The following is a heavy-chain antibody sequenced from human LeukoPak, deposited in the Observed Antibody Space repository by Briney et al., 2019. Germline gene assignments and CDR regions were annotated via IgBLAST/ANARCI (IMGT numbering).Heavy chain of an antibody. CDR2: IYYSGST. CDR1: GGSISSSSYY. J-gene: IGHJ3*02. Sequence: SETLSLTCTVSGGSISSSSYYWGWIRQPPGKGLEWIGSIYYSGSTYYNPSLKSRVTISVDTSKNQFSLKLRSVTAADTAVYYCARVGGITMIVVLITDAFDIWSQGTMVTVSS. V-gene: IGHV4-39*07. CDR3: ARVGGITMIVVLITDAFDI. D-gene: IGHD3-22*01.